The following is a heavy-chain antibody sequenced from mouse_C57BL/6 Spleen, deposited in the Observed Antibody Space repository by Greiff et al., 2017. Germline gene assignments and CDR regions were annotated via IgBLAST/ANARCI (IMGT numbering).Heavy chain of an antibody. CDR3: TGGVGRTFFDY. CDR1: GFTFSNYW. V-gene: IGHV6-3*01. J-gene: IGHJ2*01. D-gene: IGHD4-1*01. CDR2: IRLKSDNYAT. Sequence: EVQGVESGGGLVQPGGSMKLSCVASGFTFSNYWMNWVRQSPEKGLEWVAQIRLKSDNYATHYAESVKGRFTISRDDSKSSVYLQMNNLRAEDTGIYYCTGGVGRTFFDYWGQGTTLTVSS.